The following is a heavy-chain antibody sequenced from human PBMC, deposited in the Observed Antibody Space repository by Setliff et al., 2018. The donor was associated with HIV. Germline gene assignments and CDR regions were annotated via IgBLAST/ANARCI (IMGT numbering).Heavy chain of an antibody. V-gene: IGHV4-34*01. CDR2: ISHSGGT. J-gene: IGHJ4*02. Sequence: PSETLSLTCAVYGGSFSGYSWTWIRQPPGKGLEWIGEISHSGGTNYNPSLESRLTISIDTSRNQFSLRLTSVSVADTAVYFCARRPPYSSSPRDFFDFWGPGTLVTVSS. CDR3: ARRPPYSSSPRDFFDF. D-gene: IGHD6-6*01. CDR1: GGSFSGYS.